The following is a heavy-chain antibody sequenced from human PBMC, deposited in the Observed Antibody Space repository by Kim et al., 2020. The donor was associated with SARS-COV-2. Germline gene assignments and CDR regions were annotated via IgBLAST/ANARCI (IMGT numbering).Heavy chain of an antibody. CDR1: GFTFSSYA. CDR3: AKASITMIVVAPDY. D-gene: IGHD3-22*01. CDR2: ISGSGGST. J-gene: IGHJ4*02. Sequence: GGSLRLSFAASGFTFSSYAMSWVRQAPGKGLEWVSAISGSGGSTYYADSVKGRFTISRDNSKNTLYLQMNSLRAEDTAVYYCAKASITMIVVAPDYWGQGTLVTVSS. V-gene: IGHV3-23*01.